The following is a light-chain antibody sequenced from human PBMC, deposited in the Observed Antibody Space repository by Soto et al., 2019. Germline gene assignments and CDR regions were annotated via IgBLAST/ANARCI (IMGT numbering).Light chain of an antibody. CDR1: SGSVSTAYY. V-gene: IGLV8-61*01. CDR3: VLYMRPNWV. J-gene: IGLJ3*02. CDR2: NTN. Sequence: QTEVTQEPSFSVSPGGTVTLTCGLNSGSVSTAYYPSWYQQTPGQAPRTLIYNTNTRSSGVPDRFSGSILGNKAALTITGAQADDECDYYCVLYMRPNWVFGGGTKLTVL.